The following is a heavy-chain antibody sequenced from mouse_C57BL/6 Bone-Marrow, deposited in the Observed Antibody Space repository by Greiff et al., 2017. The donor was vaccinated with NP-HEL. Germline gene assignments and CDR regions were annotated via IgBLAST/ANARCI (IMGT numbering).Heavy chain of an antibody. CDR1: GYTFTSYG. CDR3: AREGWLLHWYFDV. D-gene: IGHD2-3*01. CDR2: IYPRSGNT. J-gene: IGHJ1*03. V-gene: IGHV1-81*01. Sequence: VQLQQSGAELARPGASVKLSCKASGYTFTSYGISWVKQRTGQGLEWIGEIYPRSGNTYYNEKFKGKATLTAVKSSSTAYMELRSLPSEDSAVYVCAREGWLLHWYFDVWGTGATVTVTS.